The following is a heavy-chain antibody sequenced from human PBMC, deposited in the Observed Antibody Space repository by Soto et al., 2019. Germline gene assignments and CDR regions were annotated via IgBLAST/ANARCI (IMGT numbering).Heavy chain of an antibody. V-gene: IGHV4-39*01. D-gene: IGHD4-4*01. CDR2: IDYSGTA. Sequence: SETLSLTCTVSYGSISVSNVFWGWVRQPPGKGLEWIGNIDYSGTAYFNTSLGTRVTFPVDTSKNQFSLTLYSVTAAATAVYYCARTTGSHLDFWGQGIRGTGS. CDR3: ARTTGSHLDF. CDR1: YGSISVSNVF. J-gene: IGHJ4*02.